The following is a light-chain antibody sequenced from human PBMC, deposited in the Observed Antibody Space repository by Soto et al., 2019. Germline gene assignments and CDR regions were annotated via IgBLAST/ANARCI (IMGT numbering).Light chain of an antibody. J-gene: IGLJ2*01. Sequence: QSVLTQPASVSGSPGQSITISCTGTSSDVGGYNYVSWYQQHPGKVPKLMIYDVSNRPSGVSNRFSGSKSGNTASLTISGLQAEDEADYYCSSYISSNVVFGGGTKLTVL. V-gene: IGLV2-14*01. CDR2: DVS. CDR1: SSDVGGYNY. CDR3: SSYISSNVV.